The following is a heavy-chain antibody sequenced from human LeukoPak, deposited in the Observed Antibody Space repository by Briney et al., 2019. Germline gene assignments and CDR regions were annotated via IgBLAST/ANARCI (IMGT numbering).Heavy chain of an antibody. Sequence: SQTLSLTCVISGDSVSSNNAAWNWIRQSPSRGLEWLGRTYYDSVWYTDYALPVKSRISIKPDTSKNHFSLLLNSVTPEDTAVYYCARNYYGSGSYYVFDSWGQGTLVTVSS. D-gene: IGHD3-10*01. CDR2: TYYDSVWYT. CDR1: GDSVSSNNAA. CDR3: ARNYYGSGSYYVFDS. V-gene: IGHV6-1*01. J-gene: IGHJ4*02.